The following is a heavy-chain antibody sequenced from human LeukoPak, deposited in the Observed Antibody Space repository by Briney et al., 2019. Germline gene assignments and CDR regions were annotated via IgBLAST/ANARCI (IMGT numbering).Heavy chain of an antibody. CDR1: GFTFSSYA. CDR2: ISGSGGST. J-gene: IGHJ4*02. CDR3: ATLPYGDYDY. D-gene: IGHD4-17*01. Sequence: GGSLRLSCAASGFTFSSYAMSWVRQAPGKGLEWVSAISGSGGSTYYADFVKGRFTISRDNSKNTLYLQMNSLRAEDTAVYYCATLPYGDYDYWGQGTLVTVSS. V-gene: IGHV3-23*01.